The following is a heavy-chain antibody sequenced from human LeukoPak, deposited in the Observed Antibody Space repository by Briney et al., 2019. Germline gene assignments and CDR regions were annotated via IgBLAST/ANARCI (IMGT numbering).Heavy chain of an antibody. CDR3: ARYTRPIDY. V-gene: IGHV3-7*05. CDR2: IKADGSGA. D-gene: IGHD6-13*01. Sequence: GGSLRLSCAASGFTFSSYSMNGGRQAPGKGLEWVATIKADGSGAYYVDSVKGRFTISRDNGKNSLYLQMNSRRAEDTAVYFCARYTRPIDYWGQGTLVTVSS. J-gene: IGHJ4*02. CDR1: GFTFSSYS.